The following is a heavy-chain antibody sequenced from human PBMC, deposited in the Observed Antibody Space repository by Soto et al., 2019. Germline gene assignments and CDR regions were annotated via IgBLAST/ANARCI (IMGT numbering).Heavy chain of an antibody. Sequence: EVQLLESGGGLVQPGGSLRLSCAASGFTFSSYAMSWVRQAPGKGLEWVSAISGSGGSTYYADSVKGRFTISRDNSKRTQYHRMNSLRGIDTALYYGAKARWELLGNDAFDSWGQGTMVTVSS. V-gene: IGHV3-23*01. D-gene: IGHD1-26*01. CDR2: ISGSGGST. CDR3: AKARWELLGNDAFDS. J-gene: IGHJ3*02. CDR1: GFTFSSYA.